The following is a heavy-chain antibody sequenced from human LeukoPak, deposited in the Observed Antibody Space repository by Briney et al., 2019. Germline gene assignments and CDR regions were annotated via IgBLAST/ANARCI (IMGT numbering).Heavy chain of an antibody. Sequence: ASVKVSCKASGYTFTSYAMHWVRQAPGQGLEWMGWINTNTGNPTYAQGFTGRFVFSLDTSVSTAYLQISSLKAEDTAVYYCARDQAQLNDIVVVPAAIHGFDPWGQGTLVTVSS. CDR3: ARDQAQLNDIVVVPAAIHGFDP. J-gene: IGHJ5*02. CDR2: INTNTGNP. D-gene: IGHD2-2*01. V-gene: IGHV7-4-1*02. CDR1: GYTFTSYA.